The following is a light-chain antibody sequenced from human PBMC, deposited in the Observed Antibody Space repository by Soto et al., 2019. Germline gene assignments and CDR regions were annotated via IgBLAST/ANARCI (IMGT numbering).Light chain of an antibody. CDR2: AAS. J-gene: IGKJ1*01. V-gene: IGKV1-6*01. Sequence: AIQLTQSPSSLSASVGDRVTITCRASQGIRNDLGWYQRKPGKAPKLLIYAASSLQSGVPSRFSGSASGTDFTLTISSLQPEDFATYYCLQDYSYPWTFGQGTKVDIK. CDR3: LQDYSYPWT. CDR1: QGIRND.